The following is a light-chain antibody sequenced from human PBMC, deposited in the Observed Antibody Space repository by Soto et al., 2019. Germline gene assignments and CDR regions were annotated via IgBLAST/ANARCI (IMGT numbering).Light chain of an antibody. CDR1: QSLDNH. CDR2: DAS. CDR3: QHRQNLPSLT. Sequence: EIVLTQSPDTLSVSPGKRATLSCRASQSLDNHLAWYQQQPGQPPTLLIFDASNRATGVPARFSGRGSGTDFTLTISSLEPEDVAVYYCQHRQNLPSLTFGGGTRVEI. V-gene: IGKV3-11*01. J-gene: IGKJ4*01.